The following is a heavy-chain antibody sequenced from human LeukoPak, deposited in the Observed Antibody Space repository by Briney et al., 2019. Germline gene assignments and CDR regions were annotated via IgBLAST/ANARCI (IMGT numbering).Heavy chain of an antibody. Sequence: GRSLRLSCAASGFTFSSYAMHWVRQALGKGLEWVAVISYDGSNKYYADSVKGRFTISRDNSKNTLYLQMNSLRAEDTAVYYCARESIAAAGNYYYYGMDVWGKGTTVTVSS. CDR3: ARESIAAAGNYYYYGMDV. CDR2: ISYDGSNK. J-gene: IGHJ6*04. CDR1: GFTFSSYA. V-gene: IGHV3-30*04. D-gene: IGHD6-13*01.